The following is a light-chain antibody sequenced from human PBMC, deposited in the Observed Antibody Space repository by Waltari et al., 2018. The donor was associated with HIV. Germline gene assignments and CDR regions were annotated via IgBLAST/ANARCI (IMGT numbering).Light chain of an antibody. J-gene: IGLJ2*01. CDR3: QSFDTSLGVV. CDR1: NSNIGAGYD. V-gene: IGLV1-40*01. CDR2: ANA. Sequence: QSVLMQPLSVSGAPGQSVTMSCAGTNSNIGAGYDVHWYQQLPGTAPKFLIYANANRPSGVPDRFSGSKSGTSASLAITGLQAEDEADYYCQSFDTSLGVVFGGGTKVTVL.